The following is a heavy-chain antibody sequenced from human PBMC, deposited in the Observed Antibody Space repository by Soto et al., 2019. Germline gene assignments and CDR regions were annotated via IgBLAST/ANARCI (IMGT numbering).Heavy chain of an antibody. D-gene: IGHD3-10*02. V-gene: IGHV4-59*01. Sequence: SETLSLTCTVSGGSISSYYWSWIRQPPGKGLEWIGYIYYSGGTNYNPSLKSRVTISVDTSKNQFSLKLSSVTAADTAVYYCARGLGVRPNYYYYYYGMDVWGQGTTVTVSS. J-gene: IGHJ6*02. CDR1: GGSISSYY. CDR3: ARGLGVRPNYYYYYYGMDV. CDR2: IYYSGGT.